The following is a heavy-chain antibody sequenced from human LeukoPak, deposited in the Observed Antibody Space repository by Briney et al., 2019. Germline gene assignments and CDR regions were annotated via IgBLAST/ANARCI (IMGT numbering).Heavy chain of an antibody. Sequence: GASVKVSCKASGYTFTGYYMHWVRQAPGQGLEWMGWINPNSGGTNYAQKFQGRVTTTRDTSISTAYMELSRLRSDDTAVYYCARGEALGYCSSTSCHNWFDPWGQGTLVTVSS. D-gene: IGHD2-2*01. CDR2: INPNSGGT. CDR1: GYTFTGYY. J-gene: IGHJ5*02. V-gene: IGHV1-2*02. CDR3: ARGEALGYCSSTSCHNWFDP.